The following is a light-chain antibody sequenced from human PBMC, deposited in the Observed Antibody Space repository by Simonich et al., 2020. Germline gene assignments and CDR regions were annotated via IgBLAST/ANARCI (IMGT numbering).Light chain of an antibody. Sequence: DIVMTQSPDPLAVSLGERATINCKSSQSVLYSSNNKNYLAWYQQKPGQPPKLLIYWASNRESGVPDRFSGSGSGTDFTLTISSLQAEDVAVYYCQQYYSTPPYTFGQGTKLEIK. CDR3: QQYYSTPPYT. CDR2: WAS. J-gene: IGKJ2*01. CDR1: QSVLYSSNNKNY. V-gene: IGKV4-1*01.